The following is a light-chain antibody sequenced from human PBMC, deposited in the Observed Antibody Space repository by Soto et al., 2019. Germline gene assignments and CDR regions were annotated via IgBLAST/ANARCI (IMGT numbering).Light chain of an antibody. J-gene: IGKJ3*01. V-gene: IGKV1-9*01. Sequence: IQLTQSPSSLSASVGDRVSITCRASQDIKTYLAWYQQKQGKAPKLLISGTFTLQSGVPSRFNGSGSGTDFTLTISRLQPEDFTTYYCQHLNNYPPFTFGPGTKVDLE. CDR1: QDIKTY. CDR2: GTF. CDR3: QHLNNYPPFT.